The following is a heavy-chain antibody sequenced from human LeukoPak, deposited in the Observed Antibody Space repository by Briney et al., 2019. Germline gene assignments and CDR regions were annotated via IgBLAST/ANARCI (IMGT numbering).Heavy chain of an antibody. CDR2: IYHSGST. V-gene: IGHV4-4*02. D-gene: IGHD3-10*01. CDR3: ATVGDGSGSYFRDYYYYMDV. Sequence: SETLSLTCAVSGGSISSSNWWSWVRQPPGKGLEWIGEIYHSGSTNYNPSLKSRVTISVDKSKNQFSLKLTSVTAADTAVYYCATVGDGSGSYFRDYYYYMDVWGKGTTVTVSS. CDR1: GGSISSSNW. J-gene: IGHJ6*03.